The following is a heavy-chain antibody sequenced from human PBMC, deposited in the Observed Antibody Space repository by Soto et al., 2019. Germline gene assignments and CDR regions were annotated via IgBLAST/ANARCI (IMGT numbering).Heavy chain of an antibody. CDR3: ARDLIEMAPWNYYYGMDV. D-gene: IGHD1-1*01. CDR1: GYTFTSYY. V-gene: IGHV1-46*01. J-gene: IGHJ6*02. CDR2: INPSGGST. Sequence: AASVKVSCKASGYTFTSYYMHWVRQAPGQGLEWMGIINPSGGSTSYAQKFQGRVTMTRDTSTSTVYMELSSLRSEDTAVYYCARDLIEMAPWNYYYGMDVWGQGTTVTVSS.